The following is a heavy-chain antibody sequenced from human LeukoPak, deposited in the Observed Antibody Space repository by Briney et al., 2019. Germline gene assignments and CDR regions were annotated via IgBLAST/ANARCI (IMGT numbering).Heavy chain of an antibody. Sequence: GASVKVSCKASGGTFSSYAISWVRQAPGQGLEWMGRNIPILGIANYAQKFQGRVTITADKSTSTAYMELSSLRSEDTAVYYCASPDCSSTSCYAAFDIWGQGTMVTVSS. J-gene: IGHJ3*02. CDR3: ASPDCSSTSCYAAFDI. CDR2: NIPILGIA. CDR1: GGTFSSYA. V-gene: IGHV1-69*04. D-gene: IGHD2-2*01.